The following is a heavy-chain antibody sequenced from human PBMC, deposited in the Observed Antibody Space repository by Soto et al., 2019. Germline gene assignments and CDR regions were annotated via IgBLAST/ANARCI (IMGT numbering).Heavy chain of an antibody. V-gene: IGHV3-53*01. CDR1: GFTVSSDY. Sequence: GSLRLSCAASGFTVSSDYMSWVRQAPGKGLEWVSVIYSGGSTYYADSVKGRFTISRDNSKNTLYLQMNSLRAEDTAVYYCARDRRGDFWSGYSQGYYYYYGMDVWGQGTTVTVSS. CDR3: ARDRRGDFWSGYSQGYYYYYGMDV. J-gene: IGHJ6*02. D-gene: IGHD3-3*01. CDR2: IYSGGST.